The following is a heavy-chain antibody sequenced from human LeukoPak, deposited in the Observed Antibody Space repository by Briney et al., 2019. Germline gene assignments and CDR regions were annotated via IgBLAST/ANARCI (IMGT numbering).Heavy chain of an antibody. Sequence: ASVKVSCKASGYTFTGYYMHWVRQAPGQGLEWMGIINPSGGSTSYAQKFQGRVTMTRDTSTSTVYMELSSLRSEDTAVYYCARGLWGIAVAGIRLYYYYGMDVWGQGTTVTVSS. V-gene: IGHV1-46*01. CDR3: ARGLWGIAVAGIRLYYYYGMDV. CDR2: INPSGGST. CDR1: GYTFTGYY. J-gene: IGHJ6*02. D-gene: IGHD6-19*01.